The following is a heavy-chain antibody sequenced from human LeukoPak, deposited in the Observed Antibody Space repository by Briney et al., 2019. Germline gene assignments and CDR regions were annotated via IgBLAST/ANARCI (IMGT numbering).Heavy chain of an antibody. CDR2: INPNSGGT. J-gene: IGHJ6*03. Sequence: ASVKVSCKASGYTFTGYYMHWVRQAPGQGLEWMGWINPNSGGTNYAQKFQGRVTMTRDTSISTAYMELSRLRSDDTAVYYCARALYCSSTSCYPGSYYYYYYMDVWGKGTTVTVSS. CDR3: ARALYCSSTSCYPGSYYYYYYMDV. V-gene: IGHV1-2*02. CDR1: GYTFTGYY. D-gene: IGHD2-2*01.